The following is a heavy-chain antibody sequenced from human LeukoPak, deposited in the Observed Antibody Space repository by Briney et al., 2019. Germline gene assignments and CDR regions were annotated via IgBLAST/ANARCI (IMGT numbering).Heavy chain of an antibody. J-gene: IGHJ4*02. V-gene: IGHV3-23*01. Sequence: GGSLRLSCAASGFTFSSYAMSWVRQAPGKGLEWVSAISGGGSTYYADSVKGRFTISRDNSKNTLYLQMNSLRAEDTAVYYCAKEPDGSYWGQGTLVTVSS. CDR3: AKEPDGSY. D-gene: IGHD5-24*01. CDR1: GFTFSSYA. CDR2: ISGGGST.